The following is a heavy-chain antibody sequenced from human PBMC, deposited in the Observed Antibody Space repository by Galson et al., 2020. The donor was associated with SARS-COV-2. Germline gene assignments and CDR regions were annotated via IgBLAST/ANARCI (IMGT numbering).Heavy chain of an antibody. V-gene: IGHV3-33*01. CDR3: ARDSDSGEMASLALGY. CDR1: GFTFSSYG. CDR2: IWYDGSNK. J-gene: IGHJ4*02. D-gene: IGHD3-16*02. Sequence: GGSLRLSCAASGFTFSSYGMHWVRQAPGKGLEWVAVIWYDGSNKYYADSVKGRFTISRDNSKNTLYLQMNSLRAEDTAVYYCARDSDSGEMASLALGYWGQGALVAVSS.